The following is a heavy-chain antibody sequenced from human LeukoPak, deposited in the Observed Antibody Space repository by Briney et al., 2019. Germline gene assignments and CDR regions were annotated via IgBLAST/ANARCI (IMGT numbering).Heavy chain of an antibody. D-gene: IGHD3-10*01. V-gene: IGHV4-34*01. Sequence: PSETLSLTCAVYGGSFSGYYWSWVRQPPGKGLEWIGEISHRGSTNYNPSLKSRVTISVDTSKNQFSLKLSSVTAADTAVYYCARRMVRGVIPRYFDYWGQGTLVTVSS. J-gene: IGHJ4*02. CDR2: ISHRGST. CDR1: GGSFSGYY. CDR3: ARRMVRGVIPRYFDY.